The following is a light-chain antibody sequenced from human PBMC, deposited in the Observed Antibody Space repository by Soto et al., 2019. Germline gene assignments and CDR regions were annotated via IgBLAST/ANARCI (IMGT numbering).Light chain of an antibody. V-gene: IGLV2-11*01. Sequence: QSVLTQPRSVSGSPGQSVTISCTGTSSDVGGYNYVSWYQEQPGKAPKLMIYDVSKRPSGVPDRSSGSKSGNTASLTISGLQAEDEADYYCCSYAGSYSYVFGTGTKLTVL. CDR1: SSDVGGYNY. CDR2: DVS. J-gene: IGLJ1*01. CDR3: CSYAGSYSYV.